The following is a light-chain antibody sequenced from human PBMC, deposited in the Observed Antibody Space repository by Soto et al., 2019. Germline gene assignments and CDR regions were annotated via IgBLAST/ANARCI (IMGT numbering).Light chain of an antibody. J-gene: IGLJ2*01. Sequence: SYELSQPPSVSVSPGQTASITCSGGELGEKQACWYQQKPGQSPVLVIYEDDKRPSGIPERFSGSTSGNTATLTISGTQTMDEADYYCQSWDSTTAAFGGGTKVTVL. CDR1: ELGEKQ. CDR2: EDD. CDR3: QSWDSTTAA. V-gene: IGLV3-1*01.